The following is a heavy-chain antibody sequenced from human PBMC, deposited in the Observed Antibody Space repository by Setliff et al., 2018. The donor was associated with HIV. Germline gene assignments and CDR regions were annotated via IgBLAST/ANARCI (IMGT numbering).Heavy chain of an antibody. CDR3: ARDGVRGYDSSGYLFSWVRRFHHDYYYYCMDV. V-gene: IGHV1-46*01. CDR1: GYTFTSYC. J-gene: IGHJ6*03. Sequence: ASVKVSCKASGYTFTSYCMHWVRQAPGQGLEWMGIINPSGGSTSYAQKFQGRVTMTRDTSTSTVYMELSSLRSEDTAVYYCARDGVRGYDSSGYLFSWVRRFHHDYYYYCMDVWGKGTTVTVSS. CDR2: INPSGGST. D-gene: IGHD3-22*01.